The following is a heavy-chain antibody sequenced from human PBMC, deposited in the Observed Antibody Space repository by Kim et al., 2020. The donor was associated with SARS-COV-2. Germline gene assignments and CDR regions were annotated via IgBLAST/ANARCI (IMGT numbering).Heavy chain of an antibody. Sequence: ASVKVSCKVSGYTLTELSMHWVRQAPGKGLEWVGGFDPEDGETIYAQKFQGRVTMTEDTSTDTAYMELSSLRSEDTAVYYCATMRCGGDCYSYDAFDIWGQGKMVTVSS. CDR2: FDPEDGET. D-gene: IGHD2-21*02. J-gene: IGHJ3*02. V-gene: IGHV1-24*01. CDR3: ATMRCGGDCYSYDAFDI. CDR1: GYTLTELS.